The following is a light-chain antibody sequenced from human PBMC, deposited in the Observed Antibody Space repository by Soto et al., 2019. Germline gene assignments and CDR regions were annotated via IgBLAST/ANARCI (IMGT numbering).Light chain of an antibody. CDR3: CSYAGSSSRVV. Sequence: QSALTQPASVSGSPGQSITISCTGNSSDVGSYNLVSWYQQHPGKAPKLMIYEGSKRPSGVSNRFSGSKSGNTASLTLSGNQEDDDADYYCCSYAGSSSRVVFGGGTQLTVL. CDR1: SSDVGSYNL. CDR2: EGS. J-gene: IGLJ2*01. V-gene: IGLV2-23*01.